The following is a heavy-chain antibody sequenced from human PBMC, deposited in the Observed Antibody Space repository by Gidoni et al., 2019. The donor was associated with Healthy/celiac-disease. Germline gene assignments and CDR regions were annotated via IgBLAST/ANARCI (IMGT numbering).Heavy chain of an antibody. V-gene: IGHV4-30-4*01. D-gene: IGHD3-3*01. CDR2: IYYSGST. CDR1: GVSISSGDYY. J-gene: IGHJ5*02. Sequence: QVQLQESGPGLVTPSQTLSLTCTVSGVSISSGDYYWSWIRQPPGKGLEWIGYIYYSGSTYYNPSLKSRVTISVDTSKNQFSLKLSSVTAADTAVYYCARFPTYYDFWSGYQNWFDPWGQGTLVTVSS. CDR3: ARFPTYYDFWSGYQNWFDP.